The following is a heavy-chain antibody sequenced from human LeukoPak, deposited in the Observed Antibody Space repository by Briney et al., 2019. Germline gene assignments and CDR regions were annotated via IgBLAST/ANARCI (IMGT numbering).Heavy chain of an antibody. CDR1: GFTFSSYS. D-gene: IGHD1-26*01. J-gene: IGHJ3*02. CDR2: ISSSSNDI. Sequence: GGSLRLSCAASGFTFSSYSMNWVRQAAGKGLEWVSSISSSSNDIHYADSVKGRFTISRDNAKNSLYLQMNSLRDEDTAVYYCLTIVETTIDAFEIWGQGTMVTVSS. CDR3: LTIVETTIDAFEI. V-gene: IGHV3-21*01.